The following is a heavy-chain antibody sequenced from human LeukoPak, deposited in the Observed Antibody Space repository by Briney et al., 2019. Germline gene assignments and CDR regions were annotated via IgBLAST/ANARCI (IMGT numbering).Heavy chain of an antibody. CDR3: ARGVAGSSGLLYYFDY. V-gene: IGHV4-34*01. D-gene: IGHD6-25*01. Sequence: SETLSLTCAVYGDSFSGYYRGWIRQPPGKGLEWIGEINHSGTINYNPSLKSRVTILVDTSKNQFSLNLSSVTAADTAVYYCARGVAGSSGLLYYFDYWGQGALVIVSS. CDR1: GDSFSGYY. J-gene: IGHJ4*02. CDR2: INHSGTI.